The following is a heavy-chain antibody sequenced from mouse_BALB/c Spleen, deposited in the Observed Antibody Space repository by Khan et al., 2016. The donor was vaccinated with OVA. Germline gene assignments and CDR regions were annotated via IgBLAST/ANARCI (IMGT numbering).Heavy chain of an antibody. V-gene: IGHV1-77*01. Sequence: VQLQESGPELVKPGASVKMSCKASAYTFTDYIMSWVKQSTGQGLEWIGEIYPGSGRTYYNENFKGKATLTADTSSNTAYMHLSSLTSEDSAVYFCASSPYGNSFAYWGQGTLVTVSA. CDR3: ASSPYGNSFAY. CDR2: IYPGSGRT. D-gene: IGHD2-1*01. CDR1: AYTFTDYI. J-gene: IGHJ3*01.